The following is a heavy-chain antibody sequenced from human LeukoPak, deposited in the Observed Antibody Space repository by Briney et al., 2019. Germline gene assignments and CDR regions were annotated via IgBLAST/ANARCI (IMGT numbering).Heavy chain of an antibody. CDR3: ARCDYVWGSYRFGKKFDP. V-gene: IGHV4-34*01. D-gene: IGHD3-16*02. CDR2: INHSGST. J-gene: IGHJ5*02. CDR1: GGSFSGYY. Sequence: KTSETLSLTCAVYGGSFSGYYWSWIRQPPGKGLEWIGEINHSGSTNYNPSLKSRVTISVDTSKNQFSLKLSSVTAADTAVYYCARCDYVWGSYRFGKKFDPWGQGTLVTVSS.